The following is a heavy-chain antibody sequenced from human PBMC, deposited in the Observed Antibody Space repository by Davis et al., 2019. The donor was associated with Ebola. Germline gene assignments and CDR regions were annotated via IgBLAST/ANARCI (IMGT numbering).Heavy chain of an antibody. CDR1: DDSVSSGSHF. CDR2: IYHRGIT. CDR3: ARSLLRYYDSSGYGY. Sequence: SETLSLTCTVSDDSVSSGSHFWSWVRRPPGKGLEWIGCIYHRGITKYNPSLKSRVTVSVDTSKNQFSLKLSSVTAADTAVYYCARSLLRYYDSSGYGYWGQGTLVTVSS. D-gene: IGHD3-22*01. J-gene: IGHJ4*02. V-gene: IGHV4-61*01.